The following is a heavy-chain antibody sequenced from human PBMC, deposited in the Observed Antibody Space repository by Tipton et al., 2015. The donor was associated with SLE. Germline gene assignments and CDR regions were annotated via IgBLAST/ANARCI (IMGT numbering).Heavy chain of an antibody. D-gene: IGHD5-18*01. Sequence: TLSLTCTVSGDSIISTSYYWAWIRQSPGKGLEWIGSIYYTGSTYYSPSLQSRLFIPVDTSKNQFSLRLTSVTAADTAVYYCARHRRSQLWAGIGHPFDSWGQGTLVTVSS. CDR3: ARHRRSQLWAGIGHPFDS. J-gene: IGHJ5*01. CDR1: GDSIISTSYY. CDR2: IYYTGST. V-gene: IGHV4-39*01.